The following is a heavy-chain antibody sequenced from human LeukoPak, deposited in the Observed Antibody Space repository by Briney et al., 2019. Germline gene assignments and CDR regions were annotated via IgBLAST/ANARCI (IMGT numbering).Heavy chain of an antibody. CDR3: ARRTRVGTTDY. CDR1: GGSISSYY. V-gene: IGHV4-39*01. CDR2: IYYSGST. J-gene: IGHJ4*02. Sequence: SETLSLTCTVSGGSISSYYWGWIRQPPGKGLEWIGSIYYSGSTYYNPSLKSRVTISVDTSKNQFSLKLSSVTAADTAVYYCARRTRVGTTDYWGQGTLVTVSS. D-gene: IGHD1-26*01.